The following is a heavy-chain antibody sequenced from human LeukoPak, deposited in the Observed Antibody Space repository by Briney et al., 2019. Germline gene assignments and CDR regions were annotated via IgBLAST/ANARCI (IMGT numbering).Heavy chain of an antibody. CDR1: GVSISSSNSY. CDR2: IYYSGNT. V-gene: IGHV4-39*01. D-gene: IGHD2-8*01. Sequence: SETLSLTCTVSGVSISSSNSYWGWIRQPPGKGLEWIGSIYYSGNTYYNASLKSQVSISIDTSKNQFSLRLTSVTAADTTVYYCARAHRLYAFDIWGQGTMVTVSS. CDR3: ARAHRLYAFDI. J-gene: IGHJ3*02.